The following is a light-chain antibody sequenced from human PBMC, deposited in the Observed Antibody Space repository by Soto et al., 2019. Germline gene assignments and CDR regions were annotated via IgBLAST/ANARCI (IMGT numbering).Light chain of an antibody. CDR3: QRYGSSPKIT. CDR1: QSISSSY. V-gene: IGKV3-20*01. CDR2: GAS. J-gene: IGKJ3*01. Sequence: EIVLTQSPGTLSLSPGERATLSCRASQSISSSYFAWYQQKPGQAPRLLIYGASNRATGIPDRFSGSGSGTDFTLTISRLEPEDFAVYYCQRYGSSPKITFGPGTKVDIK.